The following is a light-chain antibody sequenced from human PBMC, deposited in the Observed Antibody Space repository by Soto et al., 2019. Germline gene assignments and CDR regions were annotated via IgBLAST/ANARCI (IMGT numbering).Light chain of an antibody. V-gene: IGLV2-23*03. J-gene: IGLJ3*02. CDR1: SSDVGTYNL. CDR2: EGS. CDR3: CSYGGSSTVVA. Sequence: QSALTQPASVSGSPGQSITISCTGTSSDVGTYNLVSWYQQHPGKAPKLMIYEGSKRPSGVSNRLSGSKSGNTASLTISGLLAEDEADYYCCSYGGSSTVVAFGGGTKLTVL.